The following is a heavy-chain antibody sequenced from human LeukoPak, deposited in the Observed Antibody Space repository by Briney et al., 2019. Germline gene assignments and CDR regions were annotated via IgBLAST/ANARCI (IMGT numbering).Heavy chain of an antibody. Sequence: GGSLRLSCAGSDFSFITYAMSWVRQAPGKGLEWVSTITGRGDATYYADSMKGRFTISRDNSKNTLFLQMNSLRAEDTAVYYCAKDHSSGWPYCFPYWGQGTLVTVSS. V-gene: IGHV3-23*01. CDR2: ITGRGDAT. J-gene: IGHJ4*02. D-gene: IGHD6-19*01. CDR3: AKDHSSGWPYCFPY. CDR1: DFSFITYA.